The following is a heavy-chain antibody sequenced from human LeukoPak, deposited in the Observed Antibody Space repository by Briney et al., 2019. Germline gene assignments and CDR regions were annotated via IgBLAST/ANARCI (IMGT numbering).Heavy chain of an antibody. Sequence: PGGSLRLSCAASGFTFSSYSMNWVRQAPGKGLEWVSSVNGGGGTSYYADSVKGRFTISRDNSRNTLSLQMSSLRAEDTAIYYCASCGGDCYSLPDYFDYWGQGTLVTVSS. CDR3: ASCGGDCYSLPDYFDY. CDR1: GFTFSSYS. D-gene: IGHD2-21*01. J-gene: IGHJ4*02. V-gene: IGHV3-23*01. CDR2: VNGGGGTS.